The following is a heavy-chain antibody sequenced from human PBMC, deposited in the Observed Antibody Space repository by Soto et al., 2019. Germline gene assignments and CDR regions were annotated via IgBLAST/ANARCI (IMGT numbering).Heavy chain of an antibody. V-gene: IGHV3-23*01. CDR1: GFTLSSYA. CDR2: ISGSGGST. D-gene: IGHD6-19*01. Sequence: EVQLLESGGGLVQPGGSLRLSCAASGFTLSSYAMSWVRQAPGKGLEWVSAISGSGGSTYYADSVKGRFTISRDNSNNTLYLQINSLRAEDTAVYYCAKGISGWYERVDYCGQRTLGTVSS. CDR3: AKGISGWYERVDY. J-gene: IGHJ4*02.